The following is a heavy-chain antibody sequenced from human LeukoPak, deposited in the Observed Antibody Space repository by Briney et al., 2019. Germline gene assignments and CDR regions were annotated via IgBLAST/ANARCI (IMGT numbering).Heavy chain of an antibody. D-gene: IGHD3-16*02. CDR2: INPNSGGT. J-gene: IGHJ4*02. CDR3: ERDSSRGNYVWGSYRLDY. V-gene: IGHV1-2*02. CDR1: AYTFTGYY. Sequence: GASVKVSCKASAYTFTGYYMHWVRQAPGQGLEWMGWINPNSGGTNYAQKFQGRVTMTRDTSISTAYMELSRLRSDDTAVYYCERDSSRGNYVWGSYRLDYWGQGTLVTISS.